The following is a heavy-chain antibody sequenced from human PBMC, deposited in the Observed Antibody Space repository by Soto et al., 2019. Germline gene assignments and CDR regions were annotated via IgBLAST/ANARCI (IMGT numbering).Heavy chain of an antibody. CDR3: ARGLHSLFDY. D-gene: IGHD2-21*01. CDR1: GFNFSNDG. V-gene: IGHV3-33*01. CDR2: IWYDGNNK. J-gene: IGHJ4*02. Sequence: LGLSCAASGFNFSNDGMHWVRQAPGKGLEWVAVIWYDGNNKYYADSVKGRFTISRDNSNNTLYVQMTSLRAEDTAVYYCARGLHSLFDYWGQGTLVTVSS.